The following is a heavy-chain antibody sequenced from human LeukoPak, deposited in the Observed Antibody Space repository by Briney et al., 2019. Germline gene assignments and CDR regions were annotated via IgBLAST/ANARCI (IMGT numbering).Heavy chain of an antibody. CDR1: GFTFSSYA. CDR2: IWYDGSNK. Sequence: GGSLRLSCAASGFTFSSYAMSWVRQAPGKGLEWVAVIWYDGSNKYYADSVKGRFTISRDNSKNTLYLQMNSLRAEDTAVYYCARDPCSSTSCYLDFDYWGQGTLVTVSS. CDR3: ARDPCSSTSCYLDFDY. D-gene: IGHD2-2*01. V-gene: IGHV3-33*08. J-gene: IGHJ4*02.